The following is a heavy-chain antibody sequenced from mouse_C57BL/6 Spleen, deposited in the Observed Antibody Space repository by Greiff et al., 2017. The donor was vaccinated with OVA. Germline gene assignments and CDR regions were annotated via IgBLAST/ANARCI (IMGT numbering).Heavy chain of an antibody. CDR2: INYDGSST. J-gene: IGHJ2*01. CDR3: ARGISDYYGSSYYFDY. V-gene: IGHV5-16*01. Sequence: EVQVVESEVGLVQPGSSMKLSCTASGFTFSDYYMAWVRQVPEKGLEWVANINYDGSSTYYLDSLKSRFIISRDNAKNILYLQMSSLKSEDTATYYCARGISDYYGSSYYFDYWGQGTTLTVSS. CDR1: GFTFSDYY. D-gene: IGHD1-1*01.